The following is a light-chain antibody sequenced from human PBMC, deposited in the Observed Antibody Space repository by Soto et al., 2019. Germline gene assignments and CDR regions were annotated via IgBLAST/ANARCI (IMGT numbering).Light chain of an antibody. CDR2: DNN. V-gene: IGLV1-51*01. CDR3: GTWESYLSVGV. CDR1: GCNIGSNS. J-gene: IGLJ2*01. Sequence: QSVLTQPPSVSAAPGQTVTISCSGRGCNIGSNSVSWYQQVPGTAPKLLLYDNNKRPSGIPDRFSGSKSGTSATLGITGLQTADEADYYCGTWESYLSVGVFGGGTKLTVL.